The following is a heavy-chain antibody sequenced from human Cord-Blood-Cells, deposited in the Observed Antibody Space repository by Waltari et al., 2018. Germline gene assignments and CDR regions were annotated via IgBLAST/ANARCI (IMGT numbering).Heavy chain of an antibody. V-gene: IGHV3-9*01. Sequence: EVQLVESGGGLVQPGRSLRLSCAASGFTFDDYAMHWVRQAPGKGLEWVSGSSWNSGSIGYADSVKGRFTISRDNAKNSLYLQMNSLRAEDTALYYCASGYCSSTSCPMKDYWGQGTLVTVSS. J-gene: IGHJ4*02. D-gene: IGHD2-2*01. CDR1: GFTFDDYA. CDR3: ASGYCSSTSCPMKDY. CDR2: SSWNSGSI.